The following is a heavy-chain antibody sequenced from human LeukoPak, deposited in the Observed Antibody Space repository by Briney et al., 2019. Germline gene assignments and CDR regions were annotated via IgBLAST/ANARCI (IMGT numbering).Heavy chain of an antibody. CDR1: GCTFSRYA. CDR2: ISGSGSGGST. D-gene: IGHD6-19*01. J-gene: IGHJ4*02. V-gene: IGHV3-23*01. CDR3: ARDFGQWQLNGGYYFDY. Sequence: GSLRLSCAASGCTFSRYAMSWVRQAPGQGLEWVSGISGSGSGGSTYYAGSVQGHFTISRDNSKNPLYLQMNSLRAEDTAVYYCARDFGQWQLNGGYYFDYWGQGTLVTVSS.